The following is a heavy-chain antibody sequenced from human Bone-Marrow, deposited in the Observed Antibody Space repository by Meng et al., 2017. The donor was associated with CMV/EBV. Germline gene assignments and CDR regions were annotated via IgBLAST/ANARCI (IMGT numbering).Heavy chain of an antibody. CDR2: ISYDGSNK. J-gene: IGHJ4*02. Sequence: GESLKISCAASGFTFSNYGMHWVRQAPGKGLEWVAVISYDGSNKYYADSVKGRFTISRDKSKNTLYMQMNSLRAEDTAVYYCARNPGLLRFLEWLWIYGDYQFDYWGQGTLATVSS. CDR3: ARNPGLLRFLEWLWIYGDYQFDY. V-gene: IGHV3-30*19. CDR1: GFTFSNYG. D-gene: IGHD3-3*01.